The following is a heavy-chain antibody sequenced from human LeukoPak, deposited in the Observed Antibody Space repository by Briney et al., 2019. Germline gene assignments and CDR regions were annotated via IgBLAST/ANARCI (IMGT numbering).Heavy chain of an antibody. J-gene: IGHJ4*02. CDR3: ASTATYYYDSSGYYYFDY. V-gene: IGHV3-48*04. D-gene: IGHD3-22*01. Sequence: QPGGSLRLSCAASGFAFSSYSMNWVRQAPGKGLEWVSYISSSSSTIYYADSVKGRFTISRDNAKNSLYLQMNSLRAEDTAVYYCASTATYYYDSSGYYYFDYWGQGTLVTVSS. CDR1: GFAFSSYS. CDR2: ISSSSSTI.